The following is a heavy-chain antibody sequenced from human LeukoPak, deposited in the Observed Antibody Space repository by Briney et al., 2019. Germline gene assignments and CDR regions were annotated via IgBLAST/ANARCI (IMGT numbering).Heavy chain of an antibody. CDR1: GGSFSVYY. V-gene: IGHV4-34*01. CDR3: ARGVLVVPESYYMDV. Sequence: SETLSLTCAVYGGSFSVYYWSWIRQPPGKGLECIGEINHSGSTNYNPSLKSRVTISVDTSKNQFSLKLSSVTAAGTAVYYCARGVLVVPESYYMDVWGKGTTVTVSS. D-gene: IGHD2-2*01. J-gene: IGHJ6*03. CDR2: INHSGST.